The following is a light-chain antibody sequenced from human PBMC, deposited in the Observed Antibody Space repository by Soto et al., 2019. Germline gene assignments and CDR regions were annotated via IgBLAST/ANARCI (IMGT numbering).Light chain of an antibody. CDR3: QQYNNWPLT. V-gene: IGKV3-15*01. CDR2: AAS. CDR1: QSVSSN. Sequence: EIVMTKSPATLSVSPGERATLSCRASQSVSSNLAWYQQKPGQAPRLLIFAASTRATGIPARFSGSGSGTEFTLTISSLQSEDFAVYYCQQYNNWPLTFGQGTKVDIK. J-gene: IGKJ1*01.